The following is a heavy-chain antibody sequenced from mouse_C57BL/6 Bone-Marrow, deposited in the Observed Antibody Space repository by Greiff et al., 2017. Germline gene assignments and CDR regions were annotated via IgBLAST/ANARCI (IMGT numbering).Heavy chain of an antibody. CDR3: DYDYDGVAY. CDR1: GYTFTDYY. Sequence: QVQLQQSGAELVRPGASVTLSCKASGYTFTDYYINWVKQRPGQGLEWISRIYPGSGNTYYNEKFKGKATLTAEKSSSTAYMQLSSLTSEDSAVYCCDYDYDGVAYWGQGTLVTVSA. D-gene: IGHD2-4*01. J-gene: IGHJ3*01. V-gene: IGHV1-76*01. CDR2: IYPGSGNT.